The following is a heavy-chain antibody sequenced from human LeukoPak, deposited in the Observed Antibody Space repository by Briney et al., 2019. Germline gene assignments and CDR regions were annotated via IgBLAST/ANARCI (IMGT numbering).Heavy chain of an antibody. Sequence: PGGSLRLSCVASGFTFYNYAMSWVRQAPGRGLEWASSTAGSGISKDYADSVKGRSTISKDKSKNTLYLQMDTLRAEDTGVYFCARLPTFYYDSSGYHYDYWGQGTLVTVSS. CDR1: GFTFYNYA. CDR2: TAGSGISK. CDR3: ARLPTFYYDSSGYHYDY. D-gene: IGHD3-22*01. V-gene: IGHV3-23*05. J-gene: IGHJ4*02.